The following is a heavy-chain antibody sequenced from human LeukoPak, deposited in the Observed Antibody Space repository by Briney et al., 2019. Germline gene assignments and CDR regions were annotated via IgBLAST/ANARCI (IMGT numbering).Heavy chain of an antibody. CDR1: GGSISSYY. Sequence: SETLSLTCTVSGGSISSYYWSWIRQPPGKGLEWSGYIYYSGSTNYNPSLKSRVTISVDTSKNQFSLKLSSVTAADTAVYYCARTYGDYPYYFDYWGQGTLVTVSS. V-gene: IGHV4-59*01. D-gene: IGHD4-17*01. CDR2: IYYSGST. J-gene: IGHJ4*02. CDR3: ARTYGDYPYYFDY.